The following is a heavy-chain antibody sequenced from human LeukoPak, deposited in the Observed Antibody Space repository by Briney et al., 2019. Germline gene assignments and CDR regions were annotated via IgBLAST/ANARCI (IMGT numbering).Heavy chain of an antibody. CDR2: VSATGGTT. CDR1: GFTFSNYA. CDR3: ARDQGAAGTRLGWFDP. J-gene: IGHJ5*02. D-gene: IGHD1-26*01. V-gene: IGHV3-23*01. Sequence: GGSLRLSCTVSGFTFSNYAMNWVRQAPGKGLEWVSTVSATGGTTYYGDSVKGRLTISRDNSKSTLYLHMNSLRPEDTAVYYCARDQGAAGTRLGWFDPWGQGTLVTVSS.